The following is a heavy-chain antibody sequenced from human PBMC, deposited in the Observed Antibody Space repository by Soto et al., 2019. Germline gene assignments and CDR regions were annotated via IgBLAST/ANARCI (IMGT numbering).Heavy chain of an antibody. CDR1: GFTFSSYW. CDR2: IKQDGSEK. D-gene: IGHD6-13*01. CDR3: ERGWRSSSWHP. Sequence: EVQLVESGGGVVQPGGSLRLSCAASGFTFSSYWMSWVRQAPGKGLEWVANIKQDGSEKYYVDSVKGRFTISRDNAKNSLYLQMNSLRAEDTAVYYCERGWRSSSWHPWGQGTLVTVAS. V-gene: IGHV3-7*01. J-gene: IGHJ5*02.